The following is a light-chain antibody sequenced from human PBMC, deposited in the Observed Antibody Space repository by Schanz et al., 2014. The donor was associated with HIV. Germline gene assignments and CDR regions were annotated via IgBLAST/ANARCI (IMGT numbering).Light chain of an antibody. CDR2: GAS. Sequence: DIQMTQSPSTLSASVGDRVTITCRASQAISNYLAWYQQKPGKVPHLLIYGASTLQSGVPSRFSGSGSGTEFTLTITSLQPEDVATYFCQNYNDAPLTFGVGTKVEIK. CDR3: QNYNDAPLT. V-gene: IGKV1-27*01. CDR1: QAISNY. J-gene: IGKJ4*01.